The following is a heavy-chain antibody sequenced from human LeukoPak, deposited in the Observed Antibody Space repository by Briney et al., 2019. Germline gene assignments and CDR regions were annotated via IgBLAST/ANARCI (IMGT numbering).Heavy chain of an antibody. D-gene: IGHD5-18*01. Sequence: GESLKISCKGSGYTFNRHWIGWVRQMPGKGLEWMGIIYPGDSDTRYNPAFQGQVTISADKSISTAYLQWSSLKASDTAMYYCARRGDTAMVPADDAFDIWGQGTMVTVSS. V-gene: IGHV5-51*01. CDR1: GYTFNRHW. CDR2: IYPGDSDT. J-gene: IGHJ3*02. CDR3: ARRGDTAMVPADDAFDI.